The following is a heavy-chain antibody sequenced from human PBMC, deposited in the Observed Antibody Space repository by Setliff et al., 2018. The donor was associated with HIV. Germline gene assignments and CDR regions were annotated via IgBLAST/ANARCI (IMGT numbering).Heavy chain of an antibody. J-gene: IGHJ4*02. V-gene: IGHV4-39*07. Sequence: SETLSLTCTVSGGSISSSSYYWGWIRQPPGKGLEWIGSIYYSGSTYYNPSLKSRVTISLDTSQNQFYLNLPSVTAADTAVYYCARRGIAAAGSDSWGQGTLVTVPQ. CDR3: ARRGIAAAGSDS. CDR1: GGSISSSSYY. D-gene: IGHD6-13*01. CDR2: IYYSGST.